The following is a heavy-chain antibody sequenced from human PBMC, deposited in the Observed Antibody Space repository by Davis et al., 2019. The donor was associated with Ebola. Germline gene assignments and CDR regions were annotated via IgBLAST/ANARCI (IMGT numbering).Heavy chain of an antibody. Sequence: MPSETLSLTCAISGDSVSSNSAAWNWIRQSPSSGLEWPGRTYYRSKWYNDYAVSVKSRITIHPDTSKNQFALQLNSVTPEDTAVYYCARDPLAVAGRGGFDYWGQGTLVTVSS. V-gene: IGHV6-1*01. J-gene: IGHJ4*02. CDR3: ARDPLAVAGRGGFDY. D-gene: IGHD6-19*01. CDR1: GDSVSSNSAA. CDR2: TYYRSKWYN.